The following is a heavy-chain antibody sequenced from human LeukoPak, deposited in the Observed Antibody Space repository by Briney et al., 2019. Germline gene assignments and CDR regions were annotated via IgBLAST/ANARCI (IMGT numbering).Heavy chain of an antibody. J-gene: IGHJ6*03. CDR1: GGSFSGYY. CDR3: ARRAPRFGRYMDV. V-gene: IGHV4-34*01. Sequence: PSETLSLTCAVYGGSFSGYYWSWIRQPPGKGLEWIGEINHSGSTNYNPSLKSRVTISVDTSKNQFSLKLSSVTAADTAVYYCARRAPRFGRYMDVWGKGTTVTVS. D-gene: IGHD3-10*02. CDR2: INHSGST.